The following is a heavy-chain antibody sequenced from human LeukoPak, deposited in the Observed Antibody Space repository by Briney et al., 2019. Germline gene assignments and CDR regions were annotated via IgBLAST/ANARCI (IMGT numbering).Heavy chain of an antibody. J-gene: IGHJ3*02. CDR2: IYNSGST. CDR1: GGSISSYY. CDR3: ARSAIDAFDI. D-gene: IGHD6-25*01. Sequence: SETLSLTCTVSGGSISSYYWSWIRQPPGKRLECIGYIYNSGSTNYNPSLKSRVSVSVDTSKNQFSLKLSSVTAADTAVYYCARSAIDAFDIWGQGTMVTVSS. V-gene: IGHV4-59*08.